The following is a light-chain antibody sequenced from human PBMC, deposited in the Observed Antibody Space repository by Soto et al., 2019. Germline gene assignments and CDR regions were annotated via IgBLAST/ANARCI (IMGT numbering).Light chain of an antibody. V-gene: IGKV1-17*01. Sequence: DIQMTQSPSSLSASVGDRVTITCRASQGITTDLNWYQQKTGKAPKRLIYAASRLQSGVPSRLCGSGSGTEFTLTISSLQPEDFATSYCLQYNNYPYTFGQGTKLDIQ. J-gene: IGKJ2*01. CDR3: LQYNNYPYT. CDR2: AAS. CDR1: QGITTD.